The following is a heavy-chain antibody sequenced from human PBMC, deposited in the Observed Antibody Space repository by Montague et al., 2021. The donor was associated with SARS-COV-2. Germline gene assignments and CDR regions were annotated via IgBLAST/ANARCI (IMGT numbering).Heavy chain of an antibody. J-gene: IGHJ2*01. CDR3: ARNRGWGSRGAGYIDL. D-gene: IGHD7-27*01. CDR2: IYYTGST. CDR1: GGSISSDNYY. Sequence: TLSLTCTVSGGSISSDNYYWTWIRQHPGKGLEWIAYIYYTGSTYYNPSLQSRLRTSLDTSKNQFSLTLTSVTPADTAIYYCARNRGWGSRGAGYIDLWGRGTLVTVSS. V-gene: IGHV4-31*03.